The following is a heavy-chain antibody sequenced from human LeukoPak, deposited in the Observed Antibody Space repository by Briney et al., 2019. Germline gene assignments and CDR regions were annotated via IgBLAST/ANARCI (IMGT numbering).Heavy chain of an antibody. Sequence: GGSLRLSCAASGFTFSSYWMSWVRRAPGKGLEWVANIKQDGSEKYYVDSVKGRFTISRDNAKNSLYLQMNSLRAEDTAVYYCARDLLWFGEWGDGEFDYWGQGTLVTVSS. CDR1: GFTFSSYW. CDR2: IKQDGSEK. V-gene: IGHV3-7*01. D-gene: IGHD3-10*01. J-gene: IGHJ4*02. CDR3: ARDLLWFGEWGDGEFDY.